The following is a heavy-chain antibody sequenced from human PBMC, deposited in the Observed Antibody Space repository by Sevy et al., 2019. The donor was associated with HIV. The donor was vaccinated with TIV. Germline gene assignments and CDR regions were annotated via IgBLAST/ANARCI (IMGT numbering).Heavy chain of an antibody. Sequence: SETLSLTCTVSGGSISSGDYYWSWIRQPPGKGLEWIGYIFYSGSTYFNPSLKSRVTISLDTSKSQCSLRLSSVTAADTAVFYCARQRASSGYFYFDSWGQGTLVTVSS. J-gene: IGHJ4*02. D-gene: IGHD3-22*01. CDR3: ARQRASSGYFYFDS. CDR1: GGSISSGDYY. V-gene: IGHV4-30-4*01. CDR2: IFYSGST.